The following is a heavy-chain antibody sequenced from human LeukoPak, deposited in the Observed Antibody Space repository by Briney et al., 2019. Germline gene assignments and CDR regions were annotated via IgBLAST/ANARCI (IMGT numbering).Heavy chain of an antibody. CDR2: INHSGST. J-gene: IGHJ4*02. Sequence: SETLSLTCAVYGGSFSGYYWSWIRQPPGKGLEWIGEINHSGSTNYNPSLKSRVTISVDTSKNQFSLKLSSVTAADTAVYYCARDSTVTTSGFDYWGQGTLVTVPS. V-gene: IGHV4-34*09. CDR3: ARDSTVTTSGFDY. CDR1: GGSFSGYY. D-gene: IGHD4-17*01.